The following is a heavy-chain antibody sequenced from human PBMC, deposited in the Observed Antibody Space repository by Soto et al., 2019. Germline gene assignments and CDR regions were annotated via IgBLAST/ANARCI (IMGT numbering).Heavy chain of an antibody. CDR1: GFTFSSYD. Sequence: GGSLRLSCAASGFTFSSYDMHWVRQATGKGLEWVSAIGTAGDTYYPGSVKGRFTISRENAKNSLYLQMNSLRAEDTAVYYCARDSARHGSGNYYYGMDVWGQGTTVTVSS. D-gene: IGHD3-10*01. J-gene: IGHJ6*02. CDR2: IGTAGDT. V-gene: IGHV3-13*01. CDR3: ARDSARHGSGNYYYGMDV.